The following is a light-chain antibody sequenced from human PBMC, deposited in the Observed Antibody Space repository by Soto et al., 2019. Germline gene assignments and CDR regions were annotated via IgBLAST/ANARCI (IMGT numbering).Light chain of an antibody. J-gene: IGKJ1*01. V-gene: IGKV1-5*01. Sequence: DIQMTQSPSTLSASVGDRVTITCRASQSINNWLAWYQQKPGKAPNLLIFDASTLESGVPSRFSGSGSGTEFTLTISSLQPDDFATYFCQHYHSYPMTFGQGTRVDIK. CDR3: QHYHSYPMT. CDR2: DAS. CDR1: QSINNW.